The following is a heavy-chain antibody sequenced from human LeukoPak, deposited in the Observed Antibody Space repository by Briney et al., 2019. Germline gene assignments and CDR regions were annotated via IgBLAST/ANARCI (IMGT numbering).Heavy chain of an antibody. CDR3: AREENWNYDGVRGREAFDI. CDR1: GYTFTSYG. CDR2: ISAYNGNT. Sequence: GASVKVSCKASGYTFTSYGISWVRQAPGQGLEWMGWISAYNGNTNYAQKLQGRVTMTTDTSTSTAYMELRSLRSDDTAVYYCAREENWNYDGVRGREAFDIWGQGTMVTVSS. J-gene: IGHJ3*02. D-gene: IGHD1-7*01. V-gene: IGHV1-18*01.